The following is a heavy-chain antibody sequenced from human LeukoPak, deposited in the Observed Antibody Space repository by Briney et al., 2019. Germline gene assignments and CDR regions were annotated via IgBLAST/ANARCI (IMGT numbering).Heavy chain of an antibody. J-gene: IGHJ3*02. Sequence: GSSVKVSCKAPGGSFNNYAISWVRQATGQGLEWMGWMNPNSGNTGYAQKFQGRVTITRNTSISTAYMELSSLRSEDTAVYYCARGGDFWSGYRGYAFDIWGQGTMVTVSS. V-gene: IGHV1-8*01. CDR3: ARGGDFWSGYRGYAFDI. CDR1: GGSFNNYA. D-gene: IGHD3-3*01. CDR2: MNPNSGNT.